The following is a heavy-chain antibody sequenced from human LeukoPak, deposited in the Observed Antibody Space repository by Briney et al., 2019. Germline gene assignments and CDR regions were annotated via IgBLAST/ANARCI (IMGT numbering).Heavy chain of an antibody. CDR3: VSFYETN. V-gene: IGHV3-74*01. Sequence: GGSLRLSCAASGFTFSSYAMSWVRQAPGKGLVWVSHVDSDGSWTSHADSVKGRFTISKDNAKNTVYLQMNNLRTEDTAVYYCVSFYETNWGRGTLVTVSS. D-gene: IGHD2-2*01. J-gene: IGHJ4*02. CDR1: GFTFSSYA. CDR2: VDSDGSWT.